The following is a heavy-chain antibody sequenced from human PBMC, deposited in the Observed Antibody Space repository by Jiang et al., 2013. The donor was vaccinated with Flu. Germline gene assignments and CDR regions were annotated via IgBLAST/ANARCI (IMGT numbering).Heavy chain of an antibody. J-gene: IGHJ4*02. CDR2: VYYTGST. CDR3: ARSGSYRSHFDY. D-gene: IGHD1-26*01. CDR1: GGSISSYY. Sequence: GPGLVKPSETLSLTCTVSGGSISSYYWSWIRQPPGKGLEWIGYVYYTGSTNYNPSLKSRVTISVDTSKNQFSLRLSSVTAADTAVYYCARSGSYRSHFDYWGQGTLVTVSS. V-gene: IGHV4-59*08.